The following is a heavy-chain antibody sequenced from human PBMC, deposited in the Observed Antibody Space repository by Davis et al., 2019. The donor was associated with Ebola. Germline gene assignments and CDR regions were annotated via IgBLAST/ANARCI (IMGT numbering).Heavy chain of an antibody. CDR2: IYPGDSDT. Sequence: GESLKISCKGSGYTFTTYWIAWVRQMPGKGLECMGIIYPGDSDTRYSPSFQTHVTFSVDKSITTAYLQWSSLEASDTAMYFCARLNNWRFDFRGSDPFDIWGQGTMVTVSS. D-gene: IGHD1-20*01. J-gene: IGHJ3*02. CDR1: GYTFTTYW. V-gene: IGHV5-51*01. CDR3: ARLNNWRFDFRGSDPFDI.